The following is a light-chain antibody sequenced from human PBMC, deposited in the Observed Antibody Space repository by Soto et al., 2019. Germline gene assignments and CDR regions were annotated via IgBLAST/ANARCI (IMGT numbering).Light chain of an antibody. J-gene: IGKJ1*01. CDR3: XXXXXXRX. CDR1: QSVLYSSNNKSY. V-gene: IGKV4-1*01. CDR2: WAS. Sequence: DIVMTQSPDSLAVSLGERATINCKSSQSVLYSSNNKSYLGWYQQKPGQPPKLLIYWASTRESGVPDRFSGSGSGTDFTLTISSLQAEDVAXXXXXXXXXXRXFGQGTKVDIK.